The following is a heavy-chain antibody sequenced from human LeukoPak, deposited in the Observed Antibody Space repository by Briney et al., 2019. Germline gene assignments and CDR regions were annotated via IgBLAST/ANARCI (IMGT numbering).Heavy chain of an antibody. J-gene: IGHJ4*02. CDR1: GGSISSSSYY. D-gene: IGHD3-22*01. V-gene: IGHV4-39*07. CDR2: IYYSGST. CDR3: ARDSHYDSIQN. Sequence: SETLSLTCTVSGGSISSSSYYWGWIRQPPGKGLEWIGSIYYSGSTYYNPSLKSRVTISVDTSKNQFSLKLSSVTAADTAVYYCARDSHYDSIQNWGQGTLVTVSS.